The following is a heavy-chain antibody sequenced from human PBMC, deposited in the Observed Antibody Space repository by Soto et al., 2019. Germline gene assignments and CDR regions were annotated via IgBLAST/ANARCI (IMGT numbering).Heavy chain of an antibody. CDR2: INHSGST. J-gene: IGHJ6*03. V-gene: IGHV4-34*01. D-gene: IGHD2-2*01. Sequence: SETLSLTCAVYGGSFSGYYWSWIRQPPGKGLEWIGEINHSGSTNYNPSLKSRVTISVDTSKNQFSLKLSSVTAADTAVYYCARVDGGYCSSTSCYLYRYYYYYMDVWGKGTKVTVSS. CDR3: ARVDGGYCSSTSCYLYRYYYYYMDV. CDR1: GGSFSGYY.